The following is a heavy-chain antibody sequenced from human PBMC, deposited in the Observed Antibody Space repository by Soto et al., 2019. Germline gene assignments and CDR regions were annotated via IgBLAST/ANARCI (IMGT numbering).Heavy chain of an antibody. J-gene: IGHJ4*02. D-gene: IGHD6-6*01. Sequence: QLQLQESGPGLVKPSETLSLTCTVSGGSISSSSYYWGWIRQPPGKGLEWIGSIYYSGSTYYNPSLKSRVTISVDTSKNQFSLKLSSVTAADTAVYYCAEQLVDGAAGGVYFDYWGQGTLVTVSS. V-gene: IGHV4-39*01. CDR2: IYYSGST. CDR1: GGSISSSSYY. CDR3: AEQLVDGAAGGVYFDY.